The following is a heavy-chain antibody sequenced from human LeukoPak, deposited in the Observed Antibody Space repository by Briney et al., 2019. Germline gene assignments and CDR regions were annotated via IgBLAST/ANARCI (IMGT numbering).Heavy chain of an antibody. V-gene: IGHV3-66*01. CDR3: AKIEGTYYDYLWGSYRPYYCDY. Sequence: PGGSLRLPCAASGFSVSNNYTSWVRQAPGKGLEWVSVIYSGGSTFYADSVKGRFTISRDNSKNTLYLQMNSLRAEDTAVYYCAKIEGTYYDYLWGSYRPYYCDYWGQGTLVTVSS. D-gene: IGHD3-16*02. CDR2: IYSGGST. CDR1: GFSVSNNY. J-gene: IGHJ4*02.